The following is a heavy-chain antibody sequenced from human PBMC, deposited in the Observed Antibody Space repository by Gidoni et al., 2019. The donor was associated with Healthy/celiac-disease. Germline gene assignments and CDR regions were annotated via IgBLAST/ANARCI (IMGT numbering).Heavy chain of an antibody. V-gene: IGHV3-49*05. CDR3: TRDHLSSSSAFDY. CDR1: GLTFGDYA. D-gene: IGHD6-13*01. J-gene: IGHJ4*02. CDR2: IRSKAYGGTT. Sequence: EVQLVESGGGLVKPGRSLRLSCTASGLTFGDYAMSWFRQAPGKGLEWVGFIRSKAYGGTTEYAASVKGRFTISRDDSKSIAYLQMNSLKTEDTAVYYCTRDHLSSSSAFDYWGQGTLVTVSS.